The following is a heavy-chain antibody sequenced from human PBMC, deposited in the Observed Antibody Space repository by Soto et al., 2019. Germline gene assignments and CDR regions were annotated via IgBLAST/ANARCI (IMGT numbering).Heavy chain of an antibody. V-gene: IGHV4-30-4*01. Sequence: QVQLQESGPGLVKPSQNLSLTCTVSGGSINRGDYYWSWIRQPPGMGLECIGSVSSYRGTTYYNPSRKSRLTISLVTPMNQFSLKLSSVTAADTAVYYCARGYYESSDNFVGSPIFDYWGQGSLFTVSS. D-gene: IGHD3-22*01. J-gene: IGHJ4*02. CDR1: GGSINRGDYY. CDR3: ARGYYESSDNFVGSPIFDY. CDR2: VSSYRGTT.